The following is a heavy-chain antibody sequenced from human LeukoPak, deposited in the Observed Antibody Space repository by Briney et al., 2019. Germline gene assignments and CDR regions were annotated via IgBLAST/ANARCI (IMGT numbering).Heavy chain of an antibody. V-gene: IGHV4-59*08. Sequence: SGTLSLTCTVSGGSISSYYWSWIRQPPGKGLEWIGYIYYSGSTNYNPSLKSRVTISVDTSKNQFSLKLSSVTAADTAVYYCASGRVATLFDYWGQGTLVTVSS. CDR3: ASGRVATLFDY. CDR1: GGSISSYY. CDR2: IYYSGST. D-gene: IGHD5-12*01. J-gene: IGHJ4*02.